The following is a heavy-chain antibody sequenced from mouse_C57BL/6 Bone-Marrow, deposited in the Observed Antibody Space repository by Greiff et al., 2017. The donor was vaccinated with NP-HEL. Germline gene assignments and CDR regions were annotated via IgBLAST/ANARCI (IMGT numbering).Heavy chain of an antibody. CDR2: INPNYGTT. Sequence: EVKLQESGPELVKPGASVKISCKASGYSFTDYNMNWVKQSNGKSLEWIGVINPNYGTTSYNQKLKGKATLTVDQSSSTAYMQLNSLTSEDSAVYYCASFNSPYDYDGFAYWGQGTLVTVSA. J-gene: IGHJ3*01. CDR1: GYSFTDYN. V-gene: IGHV1-39*01. CDR3: ASFNSPYDYDGFAY. D-gene: IGHD2-4*01.